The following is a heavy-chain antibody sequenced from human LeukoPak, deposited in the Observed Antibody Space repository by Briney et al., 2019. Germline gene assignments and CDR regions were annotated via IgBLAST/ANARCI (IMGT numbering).Heavy chain of an antibody. D-gene: IGHD5-24*01. Sequence: ASVKVSCKASGYTFTSYAISWVRQAPGQGLEWMGRIIPIFGITNYAQKFQGRVTITADKSTSTAYMELSSLRSDDTAVYYCARREIVEMASIEYWGQGTLVTVSS. CDR3: ARREIVEMASIEY. V-gene: IGHV1-69*04. CDR2: IIPIFGIT. J-gene: IGHJ4*02. CDR1: GYTFTSYA.